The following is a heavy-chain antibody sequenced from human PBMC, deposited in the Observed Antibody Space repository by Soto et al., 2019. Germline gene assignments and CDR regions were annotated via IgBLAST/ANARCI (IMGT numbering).Heavy chain of an antibody. D-gene: IGHD1-1*01. J-gene: IGHJ4*02. CDR1: GFTCSSYA. CDR3: AKGDCNDVDDY. V-gene: IGHV3-23*01. CDR2: ISVSGGST. Sequence: EVQLLESGGGLVQPGGSLRLSCAASGFTCSSYAMSWVRQAPGKGLECVSAISVSGGSTYYADSVKGRFTISRDNSKNALYRQMNSLRAEDTAVYYCAKGDCNDVDDYWGQGTLVTVSS.